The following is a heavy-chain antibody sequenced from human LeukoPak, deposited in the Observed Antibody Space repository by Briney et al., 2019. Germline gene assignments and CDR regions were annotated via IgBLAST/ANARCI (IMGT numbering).Heavy chain of an antibody. Sequence: GRSLRLSCAASGFTFSSYAMHWVRQAPGKGLEWVAVISYDGSNKYYADSVKGRFTISRDNSKNTLYLQMNSLRAEDTAGYYCARDMSYYDSSGYYYRGYYYYGMDVWGQGTTVTVSS. J-gene: IGHJ6*02. D-gene: IGHD3-22*01. V-gene: IGHV3-30-3*01. CDR1: GFTFSSYA. CDR3: ARDMSYYDSSGYYYRGYYYYGMDV. CDR2: ISYDGSNK.